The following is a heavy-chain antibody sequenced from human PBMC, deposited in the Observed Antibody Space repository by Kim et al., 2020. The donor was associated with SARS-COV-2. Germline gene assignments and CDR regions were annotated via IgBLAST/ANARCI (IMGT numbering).Heavy chain of an antibody. V-gene: IGHV4-34*01. Sequence: LKSRVTISVETSKNQFSLKLGSVTAADTAVYYCARGWSGYSSYYYYGMDVWGQGTTVTVSS. J-gene: IGHJ6*02. D-gene: IGHD3-3*01. CDR3: ARGWSGYSSYYYYGMDV.